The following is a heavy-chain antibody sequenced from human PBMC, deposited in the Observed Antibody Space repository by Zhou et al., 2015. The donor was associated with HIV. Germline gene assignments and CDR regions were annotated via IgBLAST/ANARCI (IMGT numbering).Heavy chain of an antibody. D-gene: IGHD4/OR15-4a*01. J-gene: IGHJ3*01. CDR1: GGTFSTYG. V-gene: IGHV1-69*17. CDR2: ITPMFDIH. Sequence: QLQLVQSGAEVKKPGSSVKVSCKASGGTFSTYGISWVRQARGQGLEWMGGITPMFDIHNYAEKFRARLNITVDRHTSAAYMELSSLTSEDTAVYFCARGNMNHDYGLDLWGQGTKVIVS. CDR3: ARGNMNHDYGLDL.